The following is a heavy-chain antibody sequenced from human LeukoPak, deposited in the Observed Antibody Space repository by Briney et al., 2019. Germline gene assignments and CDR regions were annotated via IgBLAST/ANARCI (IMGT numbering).Heavy chain of an antibody. J-gene: IGHJ4*02. V-gene: IGHV3-7*01. Sequence: GGSLRLSCAASGFTFGSYWMSWVRQAPGKGLEWVANIKQDGSEKYYVDSVKGRFTISRDNAKNSLYLQMNSLRAEDTAVYYCARVPREFFDYWGQGTLVTVSS. CDR3: ARVPREFFDY. CDR2: IKQDGSEK. CDR1: GFTFGSYW.